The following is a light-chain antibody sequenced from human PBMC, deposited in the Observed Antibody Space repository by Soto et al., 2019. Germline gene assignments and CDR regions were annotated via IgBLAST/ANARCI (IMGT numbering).Light chain of an antibody. V-gene: IGLV1-40*01. J-gene: IGLJ1*01. CDR3: QSYDSSLSGYV. CDR2: GNS. Sequence: QSVLTPPPSVSGGPGQRVPISCTGSSSKNWGGYDVHWYQKLPGTAPKLLIYGNSNRPSGVPDRFFGSKSGTSASLAITVLQAEDEADYYCQSYDSSLSGYVFGTGTKVTV. CDR1: SSKNWGGYD.